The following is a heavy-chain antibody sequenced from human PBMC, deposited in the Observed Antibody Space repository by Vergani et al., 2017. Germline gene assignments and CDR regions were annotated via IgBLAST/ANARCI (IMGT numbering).Heavy chain of an antibody. Sequence: QVQLQESGPGLVKPSETLSLTCTVSGGSINSYYWSWIRQPPGKGLEWIGYIYYSGSTNYNPSLKSRVTISVDTSKNQFSLKLSSVTAADTAVYYCARVDILTGYSEYYFDYWGQGTLVTVSS. CDR1: GGSINSYY. CDR2: IYYSGST. J-gene: IGHJ4*02. CDR3: ARVDILTGYSEYYFDY. D-gene: IGHD3-9*01. V-gene: IGHV4-59*01.